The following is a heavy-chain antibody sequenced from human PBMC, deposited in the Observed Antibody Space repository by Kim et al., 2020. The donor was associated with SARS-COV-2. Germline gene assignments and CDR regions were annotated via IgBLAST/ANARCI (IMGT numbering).Heavy chain of an antibody. CDR2: IRYSGTT. V-gene: IGHV4-59*13. Sequence: SETLSLTCTVSGGSINGYYWSWIRQPPMKGLEWIGYIRYSGTTLYNSSLNSRVTMSVDTSSDRFSLNLGSVTAADTAVYYCTRHADVPVIRHGMDVWGQG. CDR1: GGSINGYY. D-gene: IGHD2-2*01. J-gene: IGHJ6*02. CDR3: TRHADVPVIRHGMDV.